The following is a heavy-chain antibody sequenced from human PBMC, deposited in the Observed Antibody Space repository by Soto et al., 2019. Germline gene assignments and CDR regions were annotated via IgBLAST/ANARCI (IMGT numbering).Heavy chain of an antibody. CDR2: ISAGKGDT. CDR3: ARDGFTVMSSGSFNY. CDR1: GYTFSSYG. V-gene: IGHV1-18*04. D-gene: IGHD1-26*01. J-gene: IGHJ4*02. Sequence: VQLVQSGAEVRKPGASVKVSCKASGYTFSSYGISWVRQAPGKGLEWMGWISAGKGDTNYAQKFQGRVRMTTDRLMSTAYMEMRRMQSADTAVYYCARDGFTVMSSGSFNYWGQGTLVTVPS.